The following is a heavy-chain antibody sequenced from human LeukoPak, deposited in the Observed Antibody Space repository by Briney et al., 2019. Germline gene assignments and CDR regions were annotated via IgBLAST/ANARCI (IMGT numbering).Heavy chain of an antibody. CDR2: IYHSGST. Sequence: SETLSLTCAVSGYSVTSGYYWGWIRQPPGKGLEWIGSIYHSGSTYYNPSLKSRVTISVDTSKNQFSLKLSSVTAADTAVYYCASRREYCSGGSCYLTERLFYYWGQGTLVTVSS. J-gene: IGHJ4*02. V-gene: IGHV4-38-2*01. CDR3: ASRREYCSGGSCYLTERLFYY. D-gene: IGHD2-15*01. CDR1: GYSVTSGYY.